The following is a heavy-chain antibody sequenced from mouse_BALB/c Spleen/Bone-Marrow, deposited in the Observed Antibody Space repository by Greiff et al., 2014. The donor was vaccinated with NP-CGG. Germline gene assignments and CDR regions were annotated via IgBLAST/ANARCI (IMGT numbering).Heavy chain of an antibody. Sequence: EVKVEESGGGLVKPGGSLKLSCAASGFTFSSYAMSWVRQTPEKRLEWVATISSGGSYTDYADSVKGRFTISRDTAKNTLYLQMSRLRAEDTAIYDCARQDYYGSSPHWYFDVWGAGTTVTVSS. CDR1: GFTFSSYA. V-gene: IGHV5-9-3*01. J-gene: IGHJ1*01. CDR2: ISSGGSYT. CDR3: ARQDYYGSSPHWYFDV. D-gene: IGHD1-1*01.